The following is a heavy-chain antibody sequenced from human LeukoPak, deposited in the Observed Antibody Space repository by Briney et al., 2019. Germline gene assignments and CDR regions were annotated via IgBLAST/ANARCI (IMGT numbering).Heavy chain of an antibody. CDR2: FVPSGST. V-gene: IGHV4-4*07. CDR3: AKEGAAPGPDFDY. CDR1: GVSIRNYY. J-gene: IGHJ4*02. Sequence: SETLSLTCAVSGVSIRNYYWSWIRQPAGKGLEWIGRFVPSGSTNYNPSLKSRVTMSVDTSKSQFSLKLNSVTAADTAVYYCAKEGAAPGPDFDYWGQGTLVIVSS. D-gene: IGHD6-13*01.